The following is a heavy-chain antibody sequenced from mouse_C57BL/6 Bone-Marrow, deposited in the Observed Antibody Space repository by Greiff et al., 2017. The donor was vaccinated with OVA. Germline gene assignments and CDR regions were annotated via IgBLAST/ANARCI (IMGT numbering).Heavy chain of an antibody. CDR1: GFTFSDYG. J-gene: IGHJ2*01. D-gene: IGHD1-1*01. CDR2: ISSGSSTI. Sequence: EVKLVESGGGLVKPGGSLKLSCAASGFTFSDYGMHWVRQAPEKGLEWVAYISSGSSTIYYADTVKGRFTISRDNAKNTLFLQMTSLRSEDTAMYYCARNYYYGSRPCYFDYWGQGTTLTVSS. V-gene: IGHV5-17*01. CDR3: ARNYYYGSRPCYFDY.